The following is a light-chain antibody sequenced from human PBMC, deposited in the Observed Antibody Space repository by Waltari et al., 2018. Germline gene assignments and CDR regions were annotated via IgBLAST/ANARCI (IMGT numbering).Light chain of an antibody. J-gene: IGKJ1*01. CDR3: QQYNGYWT. V-gene: IGKV1-5*03. CDR2: KAS. Sequence: DIKLTQPPSPLSASVGARATITCRASQSISSWLAWYQQKPGTAPKLLIYKASTLESGVPSRFSGSGSGTEFTLTINSLQPDDFATYYCQQYNGYWTFGQGTKVEIK. CDR1: QSISSW.